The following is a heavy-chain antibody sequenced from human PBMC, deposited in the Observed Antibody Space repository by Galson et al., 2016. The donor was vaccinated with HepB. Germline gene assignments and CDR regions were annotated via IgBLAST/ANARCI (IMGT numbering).Heavy chain of an antibody. J-gene: IGHJ4*02. CDR2: MNPNNGDT. CDR3: VRSIRTGHLDY. CDR1: GYTFSNFD. D-gene: IGHD1-1*01. V-gene: IGHV1-8*01. Sequence: SVKVSCKASGYTFSNFDVNWVRQAPGQGLEWMGWMNPNNGDTGYGQEFQGRLSLTRDRYKTTAYMELSSLQFEDTAVYYCVRSIRTGHLDYWAQGTLITVAS.